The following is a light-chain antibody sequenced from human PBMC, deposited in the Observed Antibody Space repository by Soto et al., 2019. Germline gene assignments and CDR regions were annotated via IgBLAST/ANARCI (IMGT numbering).Light chain of an antibody. CDR3: QQRTRWTMT. J-gene: IGKJ5*01. V-gene: IGKV3-20*01. CDR2: GAS. Sequence: EIVLTQSPGTLSLSPGERATLSCRASQSVSSSYLAWYQQKPGQAPRILIYGASSRATGIPDRFSVSGSGTDDTLTISRLETEDFAVYDGQQRTRWTMTFGQGTRLEIK. CDR1: QSVSSSY.